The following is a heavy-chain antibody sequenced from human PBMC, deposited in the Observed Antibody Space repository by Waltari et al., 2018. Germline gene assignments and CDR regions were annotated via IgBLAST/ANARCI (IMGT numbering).Heavy chain of an antibody. V-gene: IGHV3-21*06. CDR2: IISSSTYI. J-gene: IGHJ4*02. Sequence: EVQLVESGGGLVKPGGSLRLSCAASGFRFSGYTMNWVRQAPGKGLEWVSSIISSSTYIYYADSVKGRFTISRDNDKNSLCLQINSLRAEDTALYYCASGSTRRDYFDYWGQGTLVTVSS. CDR1: GFRFSGYT. CDR3: ASGSTRRDYFDY.